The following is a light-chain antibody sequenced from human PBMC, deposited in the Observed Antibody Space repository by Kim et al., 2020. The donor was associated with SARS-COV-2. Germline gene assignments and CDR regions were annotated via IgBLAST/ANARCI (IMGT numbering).Light chain of an antibody. CDR1: QSISSS. J-gene: IGKJ1*01. V-gene: IGKV1-39*01. Sequence: DIQMTQSPSSLSASVGDRVTITCRASQSISSSLNWYQQKPGKAPKLLIYAASRLQSGVPSRFSGSGSGTDFTLTISSLQPEDLVANYCQQNYSTLRTFGQGTKVDIK. CDR2: AAS. CDR3: QQNYSTLRT.